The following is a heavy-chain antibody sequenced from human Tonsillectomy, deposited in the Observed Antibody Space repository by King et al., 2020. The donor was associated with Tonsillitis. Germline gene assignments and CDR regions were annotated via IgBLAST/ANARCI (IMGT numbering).Heavy chain of an antibody. J-gene: IGHJ4*02. CDR1: GFIFNSYT. CDR2: INPSGDTT. CDR3: AKALSASSYDY. D-gene: IGHD1-26*01. Sequence: VQLVESGGGLVQPGGSLRLSCAASGFIFNSYTMGWVRQAPGKGLEWVSDINPSGDTTYYADSVKGRFAISRENSKNTLYLQMHNLRADDTALYYCAKALSASSYDYWGQGTLVTVSS. V-gene: IGHV3-23*04.